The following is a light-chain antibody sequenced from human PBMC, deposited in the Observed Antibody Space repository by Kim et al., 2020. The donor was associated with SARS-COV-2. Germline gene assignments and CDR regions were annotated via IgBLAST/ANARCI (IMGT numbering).Light chain of an antibody. Sequence: PGTSATLSCRASQSVSSSYLAWYQQKPGQAPRLLIYGASSRATGIPDRFSGSGSGTDFTLTISRLEPEDFAVYYCQQYGSSPPYTFGQGTKLEI. V-gene: IGKV3-20*01. CDR3: QQYGSSPPYT. J-gene: IGKJ2*01. CDR2: GAS. CDR1: QSVSSSY.